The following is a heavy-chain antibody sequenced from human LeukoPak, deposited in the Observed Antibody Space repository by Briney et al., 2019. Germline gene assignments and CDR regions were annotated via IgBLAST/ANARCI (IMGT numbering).Heavy chain of an antibody. CDR2: ISYDGSNK. D-gene: IGHD1-26*01. V-gene: IGHV3-30*03. J-gene: IGHJ4*02. CDR3: ASSGSYFEEDY. CDR1: GFTFSSYG. Sequence: GGSLRFSCAASGFTFSSYGMHWVRQAPGKGLEWVAVISYDGSNKYYADSVKGRFTISRDNSKNTLYLQMNSLRAEDTAVYYCASSGSYFEEDYWGQGTLVTVSS.